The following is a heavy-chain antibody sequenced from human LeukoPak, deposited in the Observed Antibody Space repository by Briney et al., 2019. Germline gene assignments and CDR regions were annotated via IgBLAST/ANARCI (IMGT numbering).Heavy chain of an antibody. CDR2: ISYDGSNK. CDR3: AKDGRGYGGYDCYYFDY. D-gene: IGHD5-12*01. Sequence: PGGSLRLSCAASGFTFSSYAMHWVRQAPGKGLEWVAVISYDGSNKYYADSVKGRFTISRDNSKNTLYLQMNSLRAEDTAVYYCAKDGRGYGGYDCYYFDYWGQGTLVTVSS. V-gene: IGHV3-30*04. CDR1: GFTFSSYA. J-gene: IGHJ4*02.